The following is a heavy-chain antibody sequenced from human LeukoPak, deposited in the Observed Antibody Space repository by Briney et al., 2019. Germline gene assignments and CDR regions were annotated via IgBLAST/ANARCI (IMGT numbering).Heavy chain of an antibody. V-gene: IGHV3-48*03. Sequence: GGSLRLSCAASGFPFSDHEMNWVRQAPGKGLEWVSYISSSGSDKYYPDSVKGRFTISRDNAKNSLYLQMNSLRAEDTAVYYCARVNPTNSGFYTYWGQGTLVTVSS. D-gene: IGHD3-22*01. J-gene: IGHJ1*01. CDR3: ARVNPTNSGFYTY. CDR2: ISSSGSDK. CDR1: GFPFSDHE.